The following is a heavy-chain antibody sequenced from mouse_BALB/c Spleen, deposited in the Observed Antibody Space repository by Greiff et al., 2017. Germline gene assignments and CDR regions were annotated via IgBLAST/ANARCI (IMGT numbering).Heavy chain of an antibody. CDR1: GYTFTSYW. CDR2: IYPSDSYT. V-gene: IGHV1-69*02. D-gene: IGHD2-14*01. J-gene: IGHJ2*01. CDR3: TRSEVLDD. Sequence: QVQLQQPGAELVRPGASVKLSCKASGYTFTSYWINWVKQRPGQGLEWIGNIYPSDSYTNYNQKFKDKATLTVDKSSSTAYMQLSSPTSEDSAVYYCTRSEVLDDWGQGTTLTVSS.